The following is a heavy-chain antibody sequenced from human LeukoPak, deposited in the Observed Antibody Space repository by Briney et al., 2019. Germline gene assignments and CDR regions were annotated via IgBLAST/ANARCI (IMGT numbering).Heavy chain of an antibody. J-gene: IGHJ4*02. CDR1: GFPFSTYD. CDR2: IFNSDGST. Sequence: GGSLRLSCAASGFPFSTYDMSWGRQAPGKGLEWVSVIFNSDGSTYYADSVKGRFTISRDNSKNTLYLRMNSLRAEDTAVYYCAKGAHFDYWGQGTLVTVSS. CDR3: AKGAHFDY. V-gene: IGHV3-23*01.